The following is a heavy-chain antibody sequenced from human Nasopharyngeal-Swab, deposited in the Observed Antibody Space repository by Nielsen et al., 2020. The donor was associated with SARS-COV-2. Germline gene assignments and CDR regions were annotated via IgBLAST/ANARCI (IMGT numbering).Heavy chain of an antibody. Sequence: GESLKISCTASGFTFGDYAMSWFRQAPGKGLEWVGFIRSEAYGGTPQYAASVKGRFTISRDNSKSVAYLQMNSLKTEDTAVYYCAGVRGAAAYDSWGQGTLVTVSS. CDR2: IRSEAYGGTP. J-gene: IGHJ4*02. CDR1: GFTFGDYA. V-gene: IGHV3-49*03. D-gene: IGHD6-25*01. CDR3: AGVRGAAAYDS.